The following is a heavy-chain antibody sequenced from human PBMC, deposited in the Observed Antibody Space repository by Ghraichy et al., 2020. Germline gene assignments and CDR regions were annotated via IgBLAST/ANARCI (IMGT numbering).Heavy chain of an antibody. CDR2: IYWNDDK. D-gene: IGHD6-6*01. V-gene: IGHV2-5*01. J-gene: IGHJ4*02. CDR3: ARTLLAAPVGGAVDY. Sequence: SGHTLVKPTQTLTLTCTFSGLSLSTSGVGVGWIRQPPGKALEWLAVIYWNDDKRYSPSLMSRLTIIKDTSKNLVVLIMTNMDPVDTATYYCARTLLAAPVGGAVDYWGQGTLVTVSS. CDR1: GLSLSTSGVG.